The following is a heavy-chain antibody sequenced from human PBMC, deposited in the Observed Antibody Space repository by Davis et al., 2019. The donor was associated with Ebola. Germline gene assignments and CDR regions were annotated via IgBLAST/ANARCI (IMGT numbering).Heavy chain of an antibody. Sequence: GESLKISCAASGFTVSSNYMSCVRQAPGKGLEWVSSISSSSSYIYYADSVKGRFTISRDNSKNTLYLQMNSLRAEDTAVYYCARGRGSYYFDYWGQGTLVTVSS. CDR2: ISSSSSYI. CDR1: GFTVSSNY. CDR3: ARGRGSYYFDY. D-gene: IGHD1-26*01. J-gene: IGHJ4*02. V-gene: IGHV3-21*04.